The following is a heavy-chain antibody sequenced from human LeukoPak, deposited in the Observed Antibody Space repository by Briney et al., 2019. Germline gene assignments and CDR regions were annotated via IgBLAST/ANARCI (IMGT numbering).Heavy chain of an antibody. CDR3: ARRDIAAAAHDY. CDR1: GGSISSYY. CDR2: IYYSGST. D-gene: IGHD6-13*01. J-gene: IGHJ4*02. V-gene: IGHV4-59*01. Sequence: PSETLSLTCTVSGGSISSYYWSWIRQPPGKGLEWIGYIYYSGSTNYNPSLKSRVTISVDTSKNQFSLKLSSVTAADTAVYYCARRDIAAAAHDYWGQGTLVTVSS.